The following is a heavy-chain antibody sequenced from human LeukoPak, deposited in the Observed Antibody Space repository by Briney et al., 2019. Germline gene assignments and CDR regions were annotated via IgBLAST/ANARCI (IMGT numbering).Heavy chain of an antibody. Sequence: GGSLRLSCAVSGFTFSSFPFHWARQAPGKGLEWVAAISTDGSYKYHGDSVKGRFTISRDNPMNTLYLQMNGLRPGDTAVYYCARSLIPGRWYFDLWGRGTLVTVSS. CDR3: ARSLIPGRWYFDL. CDR1: GFTFSSFP. CDR2: ISTDGSYK. V-gene: IGHV3-30*04. J-gene: IGHJ2*01. D-gene: IGHD3-10*01.